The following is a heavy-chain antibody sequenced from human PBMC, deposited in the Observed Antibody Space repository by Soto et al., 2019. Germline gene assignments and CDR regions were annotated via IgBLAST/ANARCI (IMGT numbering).Heavy chain of an antibody. CDR1: GFTFSSYA. Sequence: EVQLLESGGGLVQPGGSLRLSCAASGFTFSSYAMSWVRQAPGKGLEWVSAISGSGGSTYYADSVKGRFTISRDNSKNTLYLQMNSLRDEDTAVYYCANPGYSSSWSPDMDVWGQGTTVTVSS. CDR2: ISGSGGST. CDR3: ANPGYSSSWSPDMDV. J-gene: IGHJ6*02. D-gene: IGHD6-13*01. V-gene: IGHV3-23*01.